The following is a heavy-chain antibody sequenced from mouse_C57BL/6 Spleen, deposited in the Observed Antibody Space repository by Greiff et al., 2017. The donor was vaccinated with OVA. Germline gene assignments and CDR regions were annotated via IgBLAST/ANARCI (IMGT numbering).Heavy chain of an antibody. CDR1: GYAFSSSW. Sequence: QVQLKESGPELVKPGASVKISCKASGYAFSSSWMNWVKQRPGKGLEWIGRIYPGDGDTNYNGKFKGKATLPADKSSSTAYMQLSSPTSEDSAVYFCARSGDGYYFDYWGQGTTLTVSS. CDR3: ARSGDGYYFDY. D-gene: IGHD2-3*01. V-gene: IGHV1-82*01. J-gene: IGHJ2*01. CDR2: IYPGDGDT.